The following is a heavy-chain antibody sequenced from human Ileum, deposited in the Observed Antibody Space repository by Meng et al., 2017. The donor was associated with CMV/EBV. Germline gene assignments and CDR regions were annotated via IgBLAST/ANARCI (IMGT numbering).Heavy chain of an antibody. J-gene: IGHJ5*02. CDR1: YSFPTFW. CDR3: ARVTTQEFGGNQGNWFDP. Sequence: YSFPTFWVGWVRQMPGKGLEWMGIMYPGDSDTRYTPSFQGQVTISADRSIDTTYLQWSSLKASDTATYYCARVTTQEFGGNQGNWFDPWGQGTLVTVSS. V-gene: IGHV5-51*01. D-gene: IGHD4-11*01. CDR2: MYPGDSDT.